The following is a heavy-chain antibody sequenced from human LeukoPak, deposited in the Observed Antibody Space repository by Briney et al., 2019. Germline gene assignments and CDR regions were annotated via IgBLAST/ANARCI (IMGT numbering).Heavy chain of an antibody. J-gene: IGHJ4*02. D-gene: IGHD2-2*01. CDR3: ARRAGMTSVDY. V-gene: IGHV4-34*01. Sequence: SETLSLTCAVYGGSFSGYYWSWIRQPPGKGLEWIGEINHSGSTNYNPALKSRVTISVDTSKSQFSLKLTSATAADTAVYYCARRAGMTSVDYWGQGTLVTVST. CDR1: GGSFSGYY. CDR2: INHSGST.